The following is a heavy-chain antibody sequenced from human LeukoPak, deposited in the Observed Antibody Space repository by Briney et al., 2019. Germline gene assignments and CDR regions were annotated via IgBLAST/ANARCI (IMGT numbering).Heavy chain of an antibody. V-gene: IGHV3-11*04. CDR1: GFTFSEYY. J-gene: IGHJ1*01. CDR3: TSPPLGYCSTTSCLQYFQQ. Sequence: GGSLRLSCAAPGFTFSEYYMSWIRQAPGKGLGWVLYISSRGRMIDYADSVKGQFTISRDNAKNSLYLQMNSLRDDDTAVYYCTSPPLGYCSTTSCLQYFQQWGQGTLVTVSS. D-gene: IGHD2-2*01. CDR2: ISSRGRMI.